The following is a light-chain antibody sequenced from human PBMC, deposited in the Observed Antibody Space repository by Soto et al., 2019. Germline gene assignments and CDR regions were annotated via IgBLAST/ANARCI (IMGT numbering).Light chain of an antibody. J-gene: IGKJ4*01. Sequence: LVFAKSPTTLSLSPAKRATSSCRTSLSVGVYWDWYQQKPGQAPRLLITDASNRVTGIPARFSGSGCGTELNLTTSSLLSEDYAVYFCQQYDDWLRLTFGGGTKVDIK. CDR3: QQYDDWLRLT. CDR2: DAS. V-gene: IGKV3D-15*01. CDR1: LSVGVY.